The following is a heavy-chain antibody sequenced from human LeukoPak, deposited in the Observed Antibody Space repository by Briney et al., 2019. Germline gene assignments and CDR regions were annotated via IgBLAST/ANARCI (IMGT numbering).Heavy chain of an antibody. V-gene: IGHV3-30*02. J-gene: IGHJ3*02. CDR3: ASLDIHNAFDI. Sequence: GGSLRLSCAASGFTPAFTFSNYDVHWVRQTPGKGLEWVAFIRFDESNKDYADSVKGRFTISRDNPKKTLYLQMNGLRAEDTAVYYCASLDIHNAFDIWGPGTMVTVSS. CDR1: GFTPAFTFSNYD. D-gene: IGHD3-9*01. CDR2: IRFDESNK.